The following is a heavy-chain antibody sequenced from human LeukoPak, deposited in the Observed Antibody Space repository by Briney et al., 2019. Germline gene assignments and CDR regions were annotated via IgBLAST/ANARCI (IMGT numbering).Heavy chain of an antibody. CDR3: AKPISGGLAVTADWFRS. D-gene: IGHD6-19*01. J-gene: IGHJ5*01. CDR2: INANSIST. CDR1: GFAFSVYA. V-gene: IGHV3-23*01. Sequence: GGSLRLSCAASGFAFSVYAMSWLRQPPGKGLEWVSTINANSISTSYAASVRGRFTISRDNAKDTLYLQLNTLRADDTATYYCAKPISGGLAVTADWFRSWGQGTLVVVSS.